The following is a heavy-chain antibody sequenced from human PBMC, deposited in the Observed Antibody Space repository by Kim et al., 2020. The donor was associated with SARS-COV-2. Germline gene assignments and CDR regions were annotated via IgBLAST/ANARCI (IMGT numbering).Heavy chain of an antibody. D-gene: IGHD5-18*01. Sequence: YADPGKGRFTISRDNSKNTLYLQMNSLRAEDTAVYYCAKERDTAMVGCDYWGQGTLVTVSS. V-gene: IGHV3-23*01. CDR3: AKERDTAMVGCDY. J-gene: IGHJ4*02.